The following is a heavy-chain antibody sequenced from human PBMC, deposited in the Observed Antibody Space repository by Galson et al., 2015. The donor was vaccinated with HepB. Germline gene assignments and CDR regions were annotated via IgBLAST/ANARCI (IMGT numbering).Heavy chain of an antibody. CDR3: ASTTVVTPGLGYYYYGMDV. Sequence: SVKVSCKASGGTFSSYAISWVRQAPGQGLEWMGGIIPIFGTANYAQKFQGRVTITADESTSTAYMELSSLRSEDTAVYYCASTTVVTPGLGYYYYGMDVWGQGTTVTVSS. CDR2: IIPIFGTA. V-gene: IGHV1-69*13. J-gene: IGHJ6*02. CDR1: GGTFSSYA. D-gene: IGHD4-23*01.